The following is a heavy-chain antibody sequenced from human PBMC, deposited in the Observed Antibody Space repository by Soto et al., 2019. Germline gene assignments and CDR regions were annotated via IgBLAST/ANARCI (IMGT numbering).Heavy chain of an antibody. CDR3: ARVDSNYGYYYYGMAV. CDR1: GFTFSSYA. CDR2: ISYDGSNK. J-gene: IGHJ6*02. Sequence: QVQLVESGGGVGQPGRSLRLSCAASGFTFSSYAMHWVRQAPGKGLEWVAVISYDGSNKYYADSVKGRFTISRDNSKNTLYLQMNSLRAEDTAVYYCARVDSNYGYYYYGMAVWGQGTTVTVSS. D-gene: IGHD4-4*01. V-gene: IGHV3-30-3*01.